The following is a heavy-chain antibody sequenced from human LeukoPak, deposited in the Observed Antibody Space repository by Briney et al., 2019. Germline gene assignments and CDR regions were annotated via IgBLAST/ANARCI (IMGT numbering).Heavy chain of an antibody. Sequence: GGSLRLSRAASGFTFSSYAMSWVRQAPGKGLEWVSAISGRGGSTYYADSVKGRFTISRDNSKNTLYLQMNSLRAEDTAVYYCAKDLIGDDYYYYGMDVWGQGTTVTVSS. J-gene: IGHJ6*02. V-gene: IGHV3-23*01. CDR3: AKDLIGDDYYYYGMDV. CDR2: ISGRGGST. CDR1: GFTFSSYA. D-gene: IGHD7-27*01.